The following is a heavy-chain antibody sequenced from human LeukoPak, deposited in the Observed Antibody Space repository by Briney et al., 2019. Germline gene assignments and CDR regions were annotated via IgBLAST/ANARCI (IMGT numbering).Heavy chain of an antibody. CDR2: ISYDGSNK. CDR1: GFTFSSYA. D-gene: IGHD1-1*01. Sequence: GGSLRLSCAASGFTFSSYAMHWVRQAPGKGLEWVAVISYDGSNKYYADTVKGRFTISRDNSKNTLYLQMNSLRADDTAVYYCARAQYNWNDFDYWGQGTLVTVSS. CDR3: ARAQYNWNDFDY. V-gene: IGHV3-30-3*01. J-gene: IGHJ4*02.